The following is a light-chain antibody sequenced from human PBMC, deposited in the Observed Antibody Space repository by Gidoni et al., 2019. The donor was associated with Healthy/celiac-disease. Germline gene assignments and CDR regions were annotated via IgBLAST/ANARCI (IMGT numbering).Light chain of an antibody. CDR1: SSNIGSNT. CDR2: SNN. Sequence: QSVLTQPPSASGTPGQRVTISCSGSSSNIGSNTVNWYQQLPGTAPKLLIYSNNQRPSGVPDRFSGSKSGTSASLAISGLQSEDEADYYCAAWDDSLNGDVFGTGTKVNVX. J-gene: IGLJ1*01. V-gene: IGLV1-44*01. CDR3: AAWDDSLNGDV.